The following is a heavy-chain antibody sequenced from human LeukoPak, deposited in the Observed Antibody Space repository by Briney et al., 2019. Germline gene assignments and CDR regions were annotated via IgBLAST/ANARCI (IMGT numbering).Heavy chain of an antibody. Sequence: GGSLRLSCAASGFTFSSYSMNWVRQAPGKGLEWVSYITSGSSYTDYADSVKGRFTISRDNAKNSLYLQMNSLRAEDTAVYYCAKHLAEDSSGWYPFDYWGQGTLVTVSS. D-gene: IGHD6-19*01. CDR1: GFTFSSYS. CDR3: AKHLAEDSSGWYPFDY. J-gene: IGHJ4*02. V-gene: IGHV3-21*05. CDR2: ITSGSSYT.